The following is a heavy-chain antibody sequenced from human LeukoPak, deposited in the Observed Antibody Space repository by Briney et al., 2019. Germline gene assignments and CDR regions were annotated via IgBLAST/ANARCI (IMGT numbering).Heavy chain of an antibody. J-gene: IGHJ4*02. CDR1: GFTFSSYS. Sequence: GGSLRLSCAASGFTFSSYSMNWVRQAPGKGLEWVSSISSSSSYIYYADSVKGRFTISRDNAKNSLYLQMNSLRAEDTAVYYCAKGVVVAPDVTPFDYWGQGTLVTVSS. CDR3: AKGVVVAPDVTPFDY. CDR2: ISSSSSYI. V-gene: IGHV3-21*04. D-gene: IGHD2-2*01.